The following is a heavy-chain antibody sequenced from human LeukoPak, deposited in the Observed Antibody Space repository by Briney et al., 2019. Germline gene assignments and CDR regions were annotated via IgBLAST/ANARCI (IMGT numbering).Heavy chain of an antibody. CDR2: INPSGGSA. V-gene: IGHV1-46*01. CDR3: ARDLSSDFWSGLAPYFDY. CDR1: GYTFTSYY. D-gene: IGHD3-3*01. Sequence: GASVKVSCKASGYTFTSYYMHWVRQAPGQGLEWMGIINPSGGSASYAQKFQGRVTMTRDTSTSTVYMEPSSLRSEDTAVYYCARDLSSDFWSGLAPYFDYWGQGTLVTVSS. J-gene: IGHJ4*02.